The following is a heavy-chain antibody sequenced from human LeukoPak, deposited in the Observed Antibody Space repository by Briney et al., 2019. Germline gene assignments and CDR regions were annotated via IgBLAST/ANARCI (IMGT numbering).Heavy chain of an antibody. D-gene: IGHD2-2*01. V-gene: IGHV3-23*01. J-gene: IGHJ6*02. CDR1: GFTFSKYA. Sequence: GGSLRLSCAASGFTFSKYAMNWVRQAPGRGLEWVSAINPSGGSTYYADSVKGRFTISRQNSKNTLDLQMNSLRPEDTAVYYCARDGRYGIITSCYGYYGMDVWVQGTTVTVSS. CDR2: INPSGGST. CDR3: ARDGRYGIITSCYGYYGMDV.